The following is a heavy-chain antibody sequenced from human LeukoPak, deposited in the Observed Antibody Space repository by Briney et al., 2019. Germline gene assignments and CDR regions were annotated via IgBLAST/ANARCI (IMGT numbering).Heavy chain of an antibody. CDR1: GGSISSGGYY. CDR2: IYYSGST. CDR3: ARVAPSRDSSSWYSWFDP. V-gene: IGHV4-31*03. J-gene: IGHJ5*02. Sequence: SQTLSLTCTVSGGSISSGGYYWSWIRQHPGKGLEWIGYIYYSGSTYYNLSLKSRVTISVDTSKNQFSLKLSSVTAADTAVYYCARVAPSRDSSSWYSWFDPWGQGTLVTVSS. D-gene: IGHD6-13*01.